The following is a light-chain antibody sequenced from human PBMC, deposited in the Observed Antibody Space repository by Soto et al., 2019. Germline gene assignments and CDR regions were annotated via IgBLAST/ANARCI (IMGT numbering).Light chain of an antibody. J-gene: IGKJ1*01. CDR1: QSISTW. CDR3: QQYNSYPWT. V-gene: IGKV1-5*01. Sequence: GDRFTITCRASQSISTWLAWYQQTPGKAPKLLIYDASSLESGVPSSFSGSGSGTEFTLTISSLQPDDFATYYCQQYNSYPWTFGQGTKVDI. CDR2: DAS.